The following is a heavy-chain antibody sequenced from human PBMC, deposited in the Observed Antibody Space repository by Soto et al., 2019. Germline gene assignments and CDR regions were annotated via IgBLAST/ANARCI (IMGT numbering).Heavy chain of an antibody. CDR3: ARRYCSGGSCYSRRSMYYFDY. CDR1: GGSFSGYY. CDR2: INHSGST. J-gene: IGHJ4*02. V-gene: IGHV4-34*01. D-gene: IGHD2-15*01. Sequence: TLSLTCAVYGGSFSGYYWSWIRQPPGKGLEWIGEINHSGSTNYNPSLKSRVTISVDTSKNQFSLKLSSVTAADTAVYYCARRYCSGGSCYSRRSMYYFDYWGQGTLVTVSS.